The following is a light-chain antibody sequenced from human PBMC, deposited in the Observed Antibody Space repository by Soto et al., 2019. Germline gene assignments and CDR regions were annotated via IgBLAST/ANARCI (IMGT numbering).Light chain of an antibody. CDR1: SSDVGGYNY. CDR3: SSYTSSSTRV. V-gene: IGLV2-14*01. Sequence: QSALTQPASVSGSPGQSFTISCTGTSSDVGGYNYVSWYQQHPGKAPNLMIYEVSNRPSGVSNRFSGSKSGNTASLTISGLQAEDVADYYCSSYTSSSTRVFGGGTKLTVL. J-gene: IGLJ2*01. CDR2: EVS.